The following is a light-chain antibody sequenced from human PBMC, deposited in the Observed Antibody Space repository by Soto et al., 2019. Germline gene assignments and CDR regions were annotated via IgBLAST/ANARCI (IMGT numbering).Light chain of an antibody. CDR3: QHRSHCPPT. V-gene: IGKV3-11*01. J-gene: IGKJ3*01. CDR2: DAS. Sequence: EIVLTQSPATLSLSPGERATLSCRASQSVSSYLAWYQQKPGQAPRLLIYDASNRATGIPARFSGSRSGTDFTLPITSLEPEDFPVYYCQHRSHCPPTFGPGTKLHIK. CDR1: QSVSSY.